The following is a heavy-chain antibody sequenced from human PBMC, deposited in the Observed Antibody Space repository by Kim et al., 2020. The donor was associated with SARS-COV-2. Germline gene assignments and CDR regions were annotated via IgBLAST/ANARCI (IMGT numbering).Heavy chain of an antibody. J-gene: IGHJ3*02. D-gene: IGHD2-15*01. CDR1: GSSFTTYW. CDR3: ARLGVVAATHDGLDI. CDR2: IYPGDSDT. Sequence: GESPKISCKGSGSSFTTYWIGWVRQMPGKGLEWMGIIYPGDSDTRYRPSFQGQVTISADKSISTAYLQWSSLKASDTAIYYCARLGVVAATHDGLDIWGQGTMVTVSS. V-gene: IGHV5-51*01.